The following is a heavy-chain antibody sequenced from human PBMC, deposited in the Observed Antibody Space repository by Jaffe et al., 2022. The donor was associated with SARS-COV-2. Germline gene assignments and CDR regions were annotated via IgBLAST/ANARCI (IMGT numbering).Heavy chain of an antibody. CDR3: ARHSYSSSREGWFDP. CDR2: IYYSGST. CDR1: GGSISSYY. D-gene: IGHD6-13*01. J-gene: IGHJ5*02. Sequence: QVQLQESGPGLVKPSETLSLTCTVSGGSISSYYWSWIRQPPGKGLEWIGYIYYSGSTNYNPSLKSRVTISVDTSKNQFSLKLSSVTAADTAVYYCARHSYSSSREGWFDPWGQGTLVTVSS. V-gene: IGHV4-59*08.